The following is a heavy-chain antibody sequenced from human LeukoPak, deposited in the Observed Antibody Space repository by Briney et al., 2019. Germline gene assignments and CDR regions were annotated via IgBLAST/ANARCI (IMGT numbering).Heavy chain of an antibody. Sequence: GGSLRLSCAASGFTFTRHGMTWVRQAPGKGLEWVSSISGGGGGTYYADSVKGRFTISRDNSKNTLHLQMNSLRADDTAVYYCAKAALELATLRGSFDCWGQGTLVTVSS. CDR3: AKAALELATLRGSFDC. J-gene: IGHJ4*02. CDR1: GFTFTRHG. D-gene: IGHD5-24*01. V-gene: IGHV3-23*01. CDR2: ISGGGGGT.